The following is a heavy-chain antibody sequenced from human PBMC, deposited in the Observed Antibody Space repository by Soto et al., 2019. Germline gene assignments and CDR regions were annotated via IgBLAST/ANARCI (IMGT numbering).Heavy chain of an antibody. V-gene: IGHV4-4*07. D-gene: IGHD2-2*01. J-gene: IGHJ6*02. CDR3: VRERVVARGRHGTDV. Sequence: SETLSLTCTVSGASISTYYWSWIRQPAGKGLEWIGRFYTNGSTNYNPSLKSRVTMSVDTSKNQFSLKLSSVTAADTAIYYWVRERVVARGRHGTDVWGQGTTVTVSS. CDR2: FYTNGST. CDR1: GASISTYY.